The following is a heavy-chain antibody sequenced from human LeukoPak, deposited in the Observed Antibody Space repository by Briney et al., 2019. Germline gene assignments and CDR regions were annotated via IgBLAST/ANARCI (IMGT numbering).Heavy chain of an antibody. CDR1: GFSFSSYG. V-gene: IGHV3-30*02. CDR3: ARDLTDGYYFDY. D-gene: IGHD5-24*01. J-gene: IGHJ4*02. Sequence: GGSLRLSCAASGFSFSSYGMHWVRQAPGKGLEWVAFIRYDGSNKYYADSVKGRFTISRDNAKNSLYLQMNSLRAEDTAVYYCARDLTDGYYFDYWGQGTLVTVSS. CDR2: IRYDGSNK.